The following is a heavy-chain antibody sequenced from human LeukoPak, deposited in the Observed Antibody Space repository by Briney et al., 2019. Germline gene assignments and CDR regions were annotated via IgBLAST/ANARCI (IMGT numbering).Heavy chain of an antibody. CDR2: IRYDGSNK. D-gene: IGHD1-26*01. V-gene: IGHV3-30*02. CDR1: GFTFSSYG. Sequence: PGGSLRLSCAASGFTFSSYGMHWVRQAPGKGLEWVAFIRYDGSNKYYADSVKGRFTISRDNSKNTLYLQMNSLRAEDTAVYYCAKALVGAIDAFDIWGQGTMVTVSS. CDR3: AKALVGAIDAFDI. J-gene: IGHJ3*02.